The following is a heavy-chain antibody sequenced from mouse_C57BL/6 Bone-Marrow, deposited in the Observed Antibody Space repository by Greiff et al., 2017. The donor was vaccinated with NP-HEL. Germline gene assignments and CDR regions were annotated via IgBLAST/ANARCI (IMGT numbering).Heavy chain of an antibody. J-gene: IGHJ2*01. CDR2: ISSGGSYT. CDR1: GFTFSSYG. Sequence: DVKLVESGGDLVKPGGSLKLSCAASGFTFSSYGMSWVRQTPDKRLEWVATISSGGSYTYYPDSVKGRFTISRDNAKNTLYLQMSSLKSEDTAMYYCARRGYWGQGTTLTVSS. CDR3: ARRGY. V-gene: IGHV5-6*02.